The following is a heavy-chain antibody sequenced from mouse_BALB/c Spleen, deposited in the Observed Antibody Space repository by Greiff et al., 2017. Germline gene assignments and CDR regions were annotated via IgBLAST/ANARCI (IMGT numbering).Heavy chain of an antibody. J-gene: IGHJ2*01. Sequence: EVQGVESGGGLVKPGGSLKLSCAASGFTFSSFGMHWVRQAPEKGLEWVAYISSGSSTIYYADTVKGRFTISRDNPKNTLFLQMTSLRSEDTAMYYCARRTTVVPFDYWGQGTTLTVSS. CDR2: ISSGSSTI. CDR3: ARRTTVVPFDY. V-gene: IGHV5-17*02. CDR1: GFTFSSFG. D-gene: IGHD1-1*01.